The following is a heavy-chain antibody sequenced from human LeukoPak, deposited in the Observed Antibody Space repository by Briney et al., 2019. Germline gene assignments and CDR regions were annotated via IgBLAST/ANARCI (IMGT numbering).Heavy chain of an antibody. D-gene: IGHD7-27*01. CDR2: IIPIFGTA. CDR1: GGTFSSYA. Sequence: GSSVKVSCTASGGTFSSYAISWVRQAPGQGLEWMGGIIPIFGTANYAQKFQGRVTITTDESTSTAYMELSSLRSEDTAVYYCARRLTGENWFDPWGQGTLVTVS. CDR3: ARRLTGENWFDP. V-gene: IGHV1-69*05. J-gene: IGHJ5*02.